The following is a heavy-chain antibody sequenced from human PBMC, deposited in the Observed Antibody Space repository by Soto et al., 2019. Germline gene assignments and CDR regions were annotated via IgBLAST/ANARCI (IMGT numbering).Heavy chain of an antibody. V-gene: IGHV1-69*13. CDR3: ARGPYCSSTSCYIRGSWFDP. J-gene: IGHJ5*02. D-gene: IGHD2-2*02. CDR1: GGTFSSYA. CDR2: FIPIFGTA. Sequence: SVKVSCKASGGTFSSYAISWVRQAPGQGLEWMGGFIPIFGTANYAQKFQGRVTITADESTSTTYMELSSLRSEDTAVYYCARGPYCSSTSCYIRGSWFDPWGQGTLVTVSS.